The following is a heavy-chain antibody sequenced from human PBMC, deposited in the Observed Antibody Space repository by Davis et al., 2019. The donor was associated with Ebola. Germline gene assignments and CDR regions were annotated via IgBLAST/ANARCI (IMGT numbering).Heavy chain of an antibody. V-gene: IGHV3-30*02. CDR2: IRYDGSNQ. D-gene: IGHD2-2*01. CDR1: GFIFSSLG. J-gene: IGHJ5*02. Sequence: PGGSLRLSCAASGFIFSSLGMHWVRQAPGKGLEWVAFIRYDGSNQYYADSVKGRFTISRDNSKNTLYLQMNSLRAEDTAVYYCARGTSGRSPFDPWGQGTLVTVSS. CDR3: ARGTSGRSPFDP.